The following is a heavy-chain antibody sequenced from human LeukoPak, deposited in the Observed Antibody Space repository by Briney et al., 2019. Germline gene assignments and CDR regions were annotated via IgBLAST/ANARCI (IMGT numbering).Heavy chain of an antibody. CDR1: GGSTISSDYH. J-gene: IGHJ3*02. D-gene: IGHD2-15*01. V-gene: IGHV4-39*01. CDR3: ARHCCSGPAKRVFDI. Sequence: SETLSLTCTVSGGSTISSDYHWGWVRQPPGKGLEWIGTISYSGNTDYNPSLRSRVTISVDTSNNQFSLRLGSVTAADTAVYHCARHCCSGPAKRVFDIWGQGTMVTVSS. CDR2: ISYSGNT.